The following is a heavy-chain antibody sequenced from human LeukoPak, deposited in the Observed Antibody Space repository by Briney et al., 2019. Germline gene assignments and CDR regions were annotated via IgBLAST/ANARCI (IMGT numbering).Heavy chain of an antibody. CDR3: ARDSGSYALDI. Sequence: GGSLRLSCAASGFTFSTYWMSWVRQAPGKGLEWVANIKQDGSEKYYVDSVKGRFTISRDNAKNSLYLQMNSLRAEDTAVYYCARDSGSYALDIWGQGTMVTVSS. CDR1: GFTFSTYW. CDR2: IKQDGSEK. V-gene: IGHV3-7*04. D-gene: IGHD1-26*01. J-gene: IGHJ3*02.